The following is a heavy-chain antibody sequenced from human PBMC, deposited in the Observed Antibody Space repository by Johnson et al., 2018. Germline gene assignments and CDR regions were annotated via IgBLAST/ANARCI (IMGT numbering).Heavy chain of an antibody. D-gene: IGHD2-21*02. J-gene: IGHJ1*01. Sequence: VQLVESGGGLVQXGGSLRPSCAASGFAFSSYVLHWVRRAPGKGPEWVSAMGTGGDTYYAESVMGRFTISRDNSKNTLYLQRNSLRAEDTAVYYCAKGGMVVTNIQYLQHWGQGTLVTVSS. CDR2: MGTGGDT. CDR3: AKGGMVVTNIQYLQH. V-gene: IGHV3-47*02. CDR1: GFAFSSYV.